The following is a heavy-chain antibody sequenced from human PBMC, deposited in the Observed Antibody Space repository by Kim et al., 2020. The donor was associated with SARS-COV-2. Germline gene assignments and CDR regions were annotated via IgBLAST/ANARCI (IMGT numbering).Heavy chain of an antibody. CDR1: GYTFTSYY. CDR3: ARALLAGGYYYRLGY. Sequence: ASVKVSCKASGYTFTSYYMHWVRQAPGQGLEWMGIINPSGGSTSYAQKFQGRVTMTRDTSTSTVYMELSSLRSEDTAVYYCARALLAGGYYYRLGYWGQGTLVTVSS. V-gene: IGHV1-46*01. D-gene: IGHD3-22*01. J-gene: IGHJ4*02. CDR2: INPSGGST.